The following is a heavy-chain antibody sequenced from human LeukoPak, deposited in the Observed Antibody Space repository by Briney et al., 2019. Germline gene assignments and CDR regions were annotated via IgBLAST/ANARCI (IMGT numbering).Heavy chain of an antibody. J-gene: IGHJ3*02. CDR2: ISGSGGST. CDR3: AKEEQDTATVWYAFDI. CDR1: GFTFSSYA. V-gene: IGHV3-23*01. D-gene: IGHD5-18*01. Sequence: GGSLRLSCAASGFTFSSYAMSWVRQAPGKGLEWVSAISGSGGSTYYADSVKGRFTISRDNSKNTLYLQMNSLRAEDTAVYYCAKEEQDTATVWYAFDIWGQGTMVTVSS.